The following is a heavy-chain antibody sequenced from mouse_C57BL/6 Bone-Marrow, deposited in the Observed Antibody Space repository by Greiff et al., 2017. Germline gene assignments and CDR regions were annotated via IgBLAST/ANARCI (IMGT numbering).Heavy chain of an antibody. CDR2: IYPRSGNT. CDR1: GYTFTRYG. CDR3: ARMLPHYYARDY. J-gene: IGHJ4*01. V-gene: IGHV1-81*01. Sequence: VKLQESGAELARPGASVKLSCKASGYTFTRYGISWVKQRTGPGLEWIGEIYPRSGNTNYNEKFKGQATLTADNSSSTAYMQVSSLTSDDSAIYYCARMLPHYYARDYWGQGTSVTVSS.